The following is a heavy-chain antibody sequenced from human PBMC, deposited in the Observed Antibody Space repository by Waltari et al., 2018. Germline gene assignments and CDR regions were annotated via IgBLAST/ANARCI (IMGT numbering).Heavy chain of an antibody. D-gene: IGHD1-26*01. CDR3: ARLDPMGATTPGAFDI. CDR2: IYPGDSDT. J-gene: IGHJ3*02. Sequence: EVQLVQSGAEVKKPGESLKISCKGSGYSFTSYWIGWVRQMPGKGLEWMGIIYPGDSDTRSSPSFQGQVTISADKSISTAYLQWSSLKASDTAMYYCARLDPMGATTPGAFDIWGQGTIVTVSS. CDR1: GYSFTSYW. V-gene: IGHV5-51*01.